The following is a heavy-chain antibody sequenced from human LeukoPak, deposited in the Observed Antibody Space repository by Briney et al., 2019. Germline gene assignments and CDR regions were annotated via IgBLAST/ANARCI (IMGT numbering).Heavy chain of an antibody. V-gene: IGHV4-30-4*01. CDR2: IYYSGST. J-gene: IGHJ4*02. CDR3: AGVKPATKWGVDY. Sequence: PSQTLSLTCTVSGGSISSGDYYWSWIRQPPGKGLEWIGYIYYSGSTYYNPSLKSRVTISVDTSKNQFSLKLNSVTAADTAVYYCAGVKPATKWGVDYWGQGILVTVSS. D-gene: IGHD2-2*01. CDR1: GGSISSGDYY.